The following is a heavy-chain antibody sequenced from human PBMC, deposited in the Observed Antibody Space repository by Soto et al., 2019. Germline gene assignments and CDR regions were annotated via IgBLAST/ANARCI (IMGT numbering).Heavy chain of an antibody. V-gene: IGHV3-30*18. CDR1: GFTCSHYA. CDR2: ISYDGGNE. J-gene: IGHJ3*02. Sequence: QVQLVESGGGVLQPGRSLRLSCAASGFTCSHYAFHWVRQAPGKGLAWVAGISYDGGNEYYADSEKGRFTISRDSPKNTLYLQMNNLRPEDTAVYYCVKGGTTSAFSTFDICGQGTVVTVSS. D-gene: IGHD1-1*01. CDR3: VKGGTTSAFSTFDI.